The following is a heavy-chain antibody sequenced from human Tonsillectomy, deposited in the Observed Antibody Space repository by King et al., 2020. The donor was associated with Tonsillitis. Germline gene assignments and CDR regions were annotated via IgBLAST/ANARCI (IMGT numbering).Heavy chain of an antibody. CDR2: ISYDGSNN. J-gene: IGHJ6*03. CDR1: GFTFTTYA. V-gene: IGHV3-30-3*01. CDR3: VRAGFCDSTSCYRYYYYMDV. D-gene: IGHD2-2*01. Sequence: VQLVESGGGVVQPGRSLRLSCAASGFTFTTYAMHWVRQAPGKGLEWVAFISYDGSNNSYTDSVKGRYTISRDNSKNTLYLQMNSLSAEDTAVYYCVRAGFCDSTSCYRYYYYMDVWGKGTTVTVSS.